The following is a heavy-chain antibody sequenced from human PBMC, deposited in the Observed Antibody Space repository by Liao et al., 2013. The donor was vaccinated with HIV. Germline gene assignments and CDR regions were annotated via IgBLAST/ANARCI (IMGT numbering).Heavy chain of an antibody. V-gene: IGHV4-59*01. CDR2: ISYSGST. D-gene: IGHD1-26*01. J-gene: IGHJ4*02. Sequence: QVQLQESGPGLVKPAETLSLTCTVSGGSITSYPWSWIRQAPGKGLECIGYISYSGSTNYNPSLRSRVTMSLDTSKNQFSLNLNSVTAADTAVYYCAKEHRGTYSFDYWGQGALVTVSS. CDR1: GGSITSYP. CDR3: AKEHRGTYSFDY.